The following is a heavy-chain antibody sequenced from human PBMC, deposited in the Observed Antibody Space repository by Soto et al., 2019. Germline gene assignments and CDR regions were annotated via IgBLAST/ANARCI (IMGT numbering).Heavy chain of an antibody. Sequence: GASVKVSGKVSGFTFTDSALQWLRQARGQGLECIVWIVVGSGSANYXXKVQERVXXTGDVATSTAXVELSXVRSEETDVXYCAAGRTGGSYYGMDVWGQGTTVTVSS. CDR3: AAGRTGGSYYGMDV. D-gene: IGHD2-2*01. V-gene: IGHV1-58*01. CDR2: IVVGSGSA. CDR1: GFTFTDSA. J-gene: IGHJ6*02.